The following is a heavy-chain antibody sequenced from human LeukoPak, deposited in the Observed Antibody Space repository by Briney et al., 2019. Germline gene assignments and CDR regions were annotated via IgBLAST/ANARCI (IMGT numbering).Heavy chain of an antibody. D-gene: IGHD1-26*01. CDR1: DGSISNYF. CDR2: IYDSGST. J-gene: IGHJ4*02. Sequence: SETLSLTCTVSDGSISNYFWNWIRQPPGKGLEWIGYIYDSGSTDYNPSLRSRVTITVDTSKNQFFLKLTSVTAADTAVYYCARDRELGYWGQGTLVTVSS. CDR3: ARDRELGY. V-gene: IGHV4-59*01.